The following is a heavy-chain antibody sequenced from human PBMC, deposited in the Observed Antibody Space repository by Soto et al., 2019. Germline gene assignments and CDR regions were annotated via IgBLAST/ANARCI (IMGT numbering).Heavy chain of an antibody. D-gene: IGHD2-8*01. CDR2: IYYSGST. J-gene: IGHJ3*02. Sequence: SETLSLTCTVSGGSISSYYWSWIRQPPGKGLEWIGYIYYSGSTNYNPSLKSRVTISVDTSKNQFSLKLSSVTAADTAVYYCARRGSCTNGVCYRGFGAFDIWGQGTMVTVS. V-gene: IGHV4-59*01. CDR3: ARRGSCTNGVCYRGFGAFDI. CDR1: GGSISSYY.